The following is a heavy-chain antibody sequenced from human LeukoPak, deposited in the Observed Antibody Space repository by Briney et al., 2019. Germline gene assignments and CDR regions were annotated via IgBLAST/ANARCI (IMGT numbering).Heavy chain of an antibody. CDR1: GGTFSSYA. D-gene: IGHD3-22*01. V-gene: IGHV1-69*04. Sequence: ASVKVSCKASGGTFSSYAISWVRQAPGQGLEWMGRTIPILGIANYAQKFQGRVTITADKSTSTAYMELSSLRSEDTAVYYCARDYPYGTMTDAFDIWGQGTMVTVSS. J-gene: IGHJ3*02. CDR2: TIPILGIA. CDR3: ARDYPYGTMTDAFDI.